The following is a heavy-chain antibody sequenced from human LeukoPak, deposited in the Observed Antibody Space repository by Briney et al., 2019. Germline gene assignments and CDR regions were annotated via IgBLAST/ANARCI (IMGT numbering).Heavy chain of an antibody. CDR3: AKELIAVAGTFFDY. CDR2: ISGSGGST. D-gene: IGHD6-19*01. CDR1: GFTFSSYW. J-gene: IGHJ4*02. Sequence: GGSLRLSCAASGFTFSSYWMHWVRQVPGKGLEWVSAISGSGGSTYYADSVKGRFTISRDNSKNTLYLQMNSLRAEDTAVYYCAKELIAVAGTFFDYWGQGTLVTVSS. V-gene: IGHV3-23*01.